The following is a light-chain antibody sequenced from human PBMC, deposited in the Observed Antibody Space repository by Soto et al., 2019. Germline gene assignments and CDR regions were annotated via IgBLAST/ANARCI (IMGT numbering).Light chain of an antibody. J-gene: IGKJ1*01. CDR2: DAS. CDR1: QSISSW. V-gene: IGKV1-5*01. Sequence: DIQMTQSPSTLYASVGDRVTITCRASQSISSWLAWYQQKPGKAPKLLIYDASSLESGVPSRFSGSGSGTEFTLTISSLQPDDFATYYCQQYNSIRRTFGQGTKVDI. CDR3: QQYNSIRRT.